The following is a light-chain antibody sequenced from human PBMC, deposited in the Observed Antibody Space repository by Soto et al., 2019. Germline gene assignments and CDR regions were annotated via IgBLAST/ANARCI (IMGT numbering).Light chain of an antibody. CDR3: SSWRLYITPYF. CDR1: NSDIGDHNF. J-gene: IGLJ1*01. Sequence: QSALTQPASVSGSPGQSITISCTGINSDIGDHNFVSWYQQHPGKAPKLIIFDVSTRPSGVSHRFTGSKSGNTASLSISGLQAEEEADYYCSSWRLYITPYFFGTGTKVTVL. CDR2: DVS. V-gene: IGLV2-14*03.